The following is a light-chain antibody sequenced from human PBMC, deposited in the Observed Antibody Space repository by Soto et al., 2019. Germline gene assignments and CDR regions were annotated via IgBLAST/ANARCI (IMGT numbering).Light chain of an antibody. J-gene: IGKJ3*01. CDR1: QDIRSD. CDR3: LQHNSYPFT. V-gene: IGKV1-17*01. CDR2: AAS. Sequence: DIQMTQSPSSLSASVGDRVTITCRASQDIRSDLGWFQQKPGKAPKRLIYAASTLESGVTSRFSGSRSGTAFTLTISSLQPEDFATYYSLQHNSYPFTFGPGTKVDIK.